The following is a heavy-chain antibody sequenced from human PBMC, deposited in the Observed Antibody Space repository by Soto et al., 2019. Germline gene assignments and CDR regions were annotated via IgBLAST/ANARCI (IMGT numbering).Heavy chain of an antibody. V-gene: IGHV4-39*01. CDR3: ARRQTMVRGVINHGYGMDV. CDR1: GGSISSSSYY. J-gene: IGHJ6*02. D-gene: IGHD3-10*01. Sequence: QLQLQESGPGLVKPSETLSLTCTVSGGSISSSSYYWGWIRQPPGKGLEWIGSIYYSGSTYYNPSLNSRVTISVDTSKNQFSLKLSSVTAADTAVYYCARRQTMVRGVINHGYGMDVWGQGTTVTVSS. CDR2: IYYSGST.